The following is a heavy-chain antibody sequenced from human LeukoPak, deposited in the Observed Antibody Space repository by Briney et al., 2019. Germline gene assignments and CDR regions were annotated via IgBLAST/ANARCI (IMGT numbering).Heavy chain of an antibody. D-gene: IGHD6-19*01. J-gene: IGHJ4*02. V-gene: IGHV1-2*02. Sequence: GASVKVSCKASGYTFTGYYIHWVRQAPGHGLKWMGWINPNSGGRNYAQKFQGRVTMTRDTSLSTAYMELSRLTSDDTAVYYCAISNRYNSGWYEPYYFDYWGQGTLVTVSS. CDR1: GYTFTGYY. CDR2: INPNSGGR. CDR3: AISNRYNSGWYEPYYFDY.